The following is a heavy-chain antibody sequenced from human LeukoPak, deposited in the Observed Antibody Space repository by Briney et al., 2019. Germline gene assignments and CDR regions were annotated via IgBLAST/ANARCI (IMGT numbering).Heavy chain of an antibody. CDR3: AKSGGSYYSTLDS. CDR1: GFTFSTYG. J-gene: IGHJ4*02. D-gene: IGHD1-26*01. V-gene: IGHV3-30*18. Sequence: GGSLRLSCAASGFTFSTYGMHWVRQAPGKGLEWVALFSSDGSTKYYADSVKGRFTISRDNSKNTLYLQMNSLRAEDTAVYYCAKSGGSYYSTLDSWGQGTLVTVSS. CDR2: FSSDGSTK.